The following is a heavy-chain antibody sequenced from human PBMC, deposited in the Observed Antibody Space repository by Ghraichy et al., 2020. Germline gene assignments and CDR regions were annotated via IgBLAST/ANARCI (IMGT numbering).Heavy chain of an antibody. CDR2: IYNSVST. CDR1: GGSISSYSDY. V-gene: IGHV4-39*01. Sequence: SQTLSLPCTVSGGSISSYSDYWGWLRQSPGKGLEWIGRIYNSVSTHYNPSLRSRVTISIDTSKDQFSLRLTSVTAADTAVYYCARNKTGRLSGWFDPWGQGSLVLVSS. J-gene: IGHJ5*02. D-gene: IGHD1-14*01. CDR3: ARNKTGRLSGWFDP.